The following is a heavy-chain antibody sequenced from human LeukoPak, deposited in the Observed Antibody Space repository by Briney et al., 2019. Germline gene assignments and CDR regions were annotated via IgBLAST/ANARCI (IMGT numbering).Heavy chain of an antibody. CDR3: ARHYYDSSGYYLHAFDI. CDR2: ISSSSSYM. D-gene: IGHD3-22*01. Sequence: GGSLRLSCAASGFTFSSYSMNWVRQAPGKGLEWVSSISSSSSYMYYADSVKGRFTISRDNAKNSLYMQVNSLRAEDTAVYYCARHYYDSSGYYLHAFDIWGQGTMVTVSS. J-gene: IGHJ3*02. V-gene: IGHV3-21*01. CDR1: GFTFSSYS.